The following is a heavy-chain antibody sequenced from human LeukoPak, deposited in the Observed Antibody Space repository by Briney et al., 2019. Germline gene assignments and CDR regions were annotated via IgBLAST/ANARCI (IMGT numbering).Heavy chain of an antibody. Sequence: PSETLSLTCTVSGGSISSYYCSWIRQPPGKGLEWIGYIYYSGSTNYNPSLKSRVTISVDPSKNQFSLKLSSVTAADTAVYYCARGHLSFSGGWYGGFDYWGQGTLVTVSS. CDR3: ARGHLSFSGGWYGGFDY. CDR2: IYYSGST. V-gene: IGHV4-59*01. J-gene: IGHJ4*02. D-gene: IGHD6-19*01. CDR1: GGSISSYY.